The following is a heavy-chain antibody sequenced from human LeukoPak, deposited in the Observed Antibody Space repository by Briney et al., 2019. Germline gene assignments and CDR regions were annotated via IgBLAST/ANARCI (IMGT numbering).Heavy chain of an antibody. J-gene: IGHJ4*02. CDR1: GCSVSSNY. CDR2: IYSGGST. V-gene: IGHV3-53*01. CDR3: ARGGSYYDY. Sequence: PGGSLRLSCAASGCSVSSNYMTWLRQAPGKGLEWVSAIYSGGSTYYADSVKGRFTISRDNSKDTLYLQMNSLRAEDTAVYCCARGGSYYDYWGQGTLVTVSS. D-gene: IGHD3-16*01.